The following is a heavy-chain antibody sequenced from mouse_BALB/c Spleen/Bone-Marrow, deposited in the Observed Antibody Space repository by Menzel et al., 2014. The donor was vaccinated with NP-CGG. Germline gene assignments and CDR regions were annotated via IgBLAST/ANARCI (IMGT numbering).Heavy chain of an antibody. D-gene: IGHD2-3*01. Sequence: EVQVVESGGGLVQPGGSLKLSCAASGFDFSRYWMSWVRQAPGKGLQWIGEINPESNTINYTPSLKDKFIISRDNAKNTLSLQMSKVRSFVSAFYCCARRGFYGWFAYCSQGTLFTVPA. CDR3: ARRGFYGWFAY. V-gene: IGHV4-1*02. CDR2: INPESNTI. CDR1: GFDFSRYW. J-gene: IGHJ3*01.